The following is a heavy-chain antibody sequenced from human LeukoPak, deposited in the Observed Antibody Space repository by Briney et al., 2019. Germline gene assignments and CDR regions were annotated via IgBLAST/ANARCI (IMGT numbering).Heavy chain of an antibody. CDR1: GGTFSSYA. V-gene: IGHV1-69*13. D-gene: IGHD1-26*01. J-gene: IGHJ6*02. CDR2: IIPIFGTA. Sequence: SVKVSCKASGGTFSSYAISWVRQAPGQGLEWMGGIIPIFGTANYAQKFQGRVTITADESTSTAYMELSSLRSEDTAVYYCARERWEPPYYYYGLDVWGQGTTVTVSS. CDR3: ARERWEPPYYYYGLDV.